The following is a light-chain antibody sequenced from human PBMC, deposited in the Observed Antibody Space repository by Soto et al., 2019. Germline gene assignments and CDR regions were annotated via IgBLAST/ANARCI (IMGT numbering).Light chain of an antibody. CDR3: SAYSTGSTPVL. CDR1: SSDVGSTFNY. Sequence: QSALTQPASVSGSPGQSITISCTGTSSDVGSTFNYVSWYQHHPGKAPRLIMSDVNHRPSGVSDRFSGSKSGNTASLTTSGLQAEDEGHYFCSAYSTGSTPVLFGGGTKLTVL. V-gene: IGLV2-14*03. J-gene: IGLJ3*02. CDR2: DVN.